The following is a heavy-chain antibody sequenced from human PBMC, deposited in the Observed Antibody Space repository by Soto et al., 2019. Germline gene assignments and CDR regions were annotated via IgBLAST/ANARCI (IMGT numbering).Heavy chain of an antibody. J-gene: IGHJ4*02. V-gene: IGHV3-9*01. Sequence: GGSLRLSCAASGFTFDDYAMHWVRQAPGKGLEWVSGISWNSGSIGYADSVKGRFTISRDNAKNSLYLQMNSLRAEDTALYYCAKDSDTVTTYGGFDYWGQGTLVTVSS. CDR2: ISWNSGSI. CDR3: AKDSDTVTTYGGFDY. CDR1: GFTFDDYA. D-gene: IGHD4-17*01.